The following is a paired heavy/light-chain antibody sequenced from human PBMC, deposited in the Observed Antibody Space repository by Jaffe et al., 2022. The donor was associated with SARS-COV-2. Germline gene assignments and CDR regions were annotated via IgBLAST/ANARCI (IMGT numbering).Light chain of an antibody. CDR1: SSNIGKSY. V-gene: IGLV1-51*02. J-gene: IGLJ3*02. CDR2: ENK. CDR3: GTWDITLSTGV. Sequence: QSVLTQPPSVSAAPGQQVTISCSGSSSNIGKSYVSWYQQLPGMAPKLVIFENKKRPSGIPDRFSGSKSGTSATLGITGLQTGDEADYYCGTWDITLSTGVFGGGTKLTVL.
Heavy chain of an antibody. CDR3: ARDEGDRPLSYYYYYYSMDV. J-gene: IGHJ6*02. Sequence: QVQLVESGGGVVQPGRSLRLSCAASGFTFNKYAMQWVRQAPGKGLEWVAAIWDDGSNKNYADSVGGRFTVFRDNSKNTLYLQMDSLRAEDTAVYYCARDEGDRPLSYYYYYYSMDVWGQGTTVTVSS. V-gene: IGHV3-33*01. CDR2: IWDDGSNK. CDR1: GFTFNKYA. D-gene: IGHD3-10*01.